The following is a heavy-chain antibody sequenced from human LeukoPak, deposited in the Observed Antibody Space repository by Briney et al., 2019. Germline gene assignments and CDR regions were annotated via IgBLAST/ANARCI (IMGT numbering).Heavy chain of an antibody. CDR3: VRDQGGAVSY. CDR2: ISSLSGTI. D-gene: IGHD3-16*01. J-gene: IGHJ4*02. V-gene: IGHV3-48*01. CDR1: GFTFSSYS. Sequence: GGSLRLSCAASGFTFSSYSMNWVRQAPGKGLEWVSYISSLSGTINYADSVKGRFIISRDNAKDSMFLQMNSLRAEDTAVYYCVRDQGGAVSYWGQGTLVTVSS.